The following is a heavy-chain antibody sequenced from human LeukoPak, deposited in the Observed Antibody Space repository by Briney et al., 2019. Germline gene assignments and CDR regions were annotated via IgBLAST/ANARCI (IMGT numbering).Heavy chain of an antibody. CDR2: IYYSGST. CDR1: GGSIGSYY. J-gene: IGHJ3*02. CDR3: ARAVTYYDILTGYYPDAFDI. D-gene: IGHD3-9*01. Sequence: SETLSLTCTVSGGSIGSYYWSWIRQPPGKGLEWIGYIYYSGSTNYNPSLKSRVTISVDTSKNQFSLKLSSVTAADTAVYYCARAVTYYDILTGYYPDAFDIWGQGTMVTVSS. V-gene: IGHV4-59*01.